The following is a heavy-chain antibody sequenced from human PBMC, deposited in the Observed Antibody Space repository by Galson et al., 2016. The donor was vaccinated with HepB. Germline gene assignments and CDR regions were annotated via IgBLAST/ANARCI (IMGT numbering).Heavy chain of an antibody. CDR3: GRDDNTGSPNWLAP. J-gene: IGHJ5*02. D-gene: IGHD1-26*01. CDR2: IKDDGSER. CDR1: GFTFSGYW. V-gene: IGHV3-7*03. Sequence: SLRLSCAASGFTFSGYWMTWVRQPPGKGLEWVANIKDDGSERYYVDSVKGRFTISRDNTKNLLYLQMSGLRAEDTAVYYCGRDDNTGSPNWLAPWGQGTLFTVSS.